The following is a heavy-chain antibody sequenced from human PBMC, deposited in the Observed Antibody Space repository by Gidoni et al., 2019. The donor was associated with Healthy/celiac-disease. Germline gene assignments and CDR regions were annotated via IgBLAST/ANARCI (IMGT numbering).Heavy chain of an antibody. CDR3: ARRFGVPAAIRYWFDP. CDR1: GYPFTSYD. V-gene: IGHV1-8*01. J-gene: IGHJ5*02. Sequence: QVQLVQSGAEVKKPGASVKVSCKASGYPFTSYDINWVRQAPGQGREWMGWMHPNSGNTGYAQKFQGRVTMTRNTSISTAYMELSSLRSEDTAVYYCARRFGVPAAIRYWFDPWGQGTLVTVSS. CDR2: MHPNSGNT. D-gene: IGHD2-2*02.